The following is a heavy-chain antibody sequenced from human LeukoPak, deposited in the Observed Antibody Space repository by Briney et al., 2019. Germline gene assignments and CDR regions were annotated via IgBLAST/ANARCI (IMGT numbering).Heavy chain of an antibody. CDR1: GASISTGGYY. Sequence: SETLSLTCTFSGASISTGGYYWTWIRQPPGEGLEWIGYIYYTGSIDYNPSLKSRLSISLDTSKNQFSLKLNSVTAADTAVYYCARDHYYDTETYYFDYWGQGTLVTVSS. CDR2: IYYTGSI. J-gene: IGHJ4*02. CDR3: ARDHYYDTETYYFDY. D-gene: IGHD3-22*01. V-gene: IGHV4-31*03.